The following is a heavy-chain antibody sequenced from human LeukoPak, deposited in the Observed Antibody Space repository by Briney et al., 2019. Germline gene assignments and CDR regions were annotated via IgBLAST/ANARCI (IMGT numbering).Heavy chain of an antibody. CDR1: GYTFTSYW. J-gene: IGHJ4*02. CDR3: ARQGSYFDY. Sequence: GGSLQISCKGSGYTFTSYWIGWARQMPGKGLEWMGIIYPDDSDTRYSPSFQGQVTISADKSIATAYLQWSSLKASDTAMYYCARQGSYFDYWGQETLVTVSS. CDR2: IYPDDSDT. V-gene: IGHV5-51*01.